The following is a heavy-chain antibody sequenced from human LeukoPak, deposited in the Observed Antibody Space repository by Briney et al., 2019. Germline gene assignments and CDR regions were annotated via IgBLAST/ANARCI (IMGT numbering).Heavy chain of an antibody. J-gene: IGHJ4*02. CDR1: GYSFTNYW. CDR2: IYPGDSGS. Sequence: GESLKISCKVSGYSFTNYWIGWVRQMPGKGLQWMGLIYPGDSGSKYSPSFQGQVTMSADKSINTAYLQWSSLKASDTAIYYCARLVISRTTLSYFDYWGPGTLVTVSS. V-gene: IGHV5-51*01. CDR3: ARLVISRTTLSYFDY. D-gene: IGHD1-20*01.